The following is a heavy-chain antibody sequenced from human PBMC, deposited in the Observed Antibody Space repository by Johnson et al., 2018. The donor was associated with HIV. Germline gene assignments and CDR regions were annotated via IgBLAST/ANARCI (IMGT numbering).Heavy chain of an antibody. V-gene: IGHV3-30-3*01. J-gene: IGHJ3*02. CDR1: GCTFSSYA. CDR3: ARDKCSGGRCYYDDFFDI. D-gene: IGHD2-15*01. CDR2: ISYDGSNK. Sequence: QVQLVESGGGVVQPGRSLRLSCAASGCTFSSYAIHWVRQDPGKGLEWVAVISYDGSNKYYADSVKGRLTIYRDNAKNSLDLKMNSQRAEDTAVYYCARDKCSGGRCYYDDFFDIWGQGTMVTVSS.